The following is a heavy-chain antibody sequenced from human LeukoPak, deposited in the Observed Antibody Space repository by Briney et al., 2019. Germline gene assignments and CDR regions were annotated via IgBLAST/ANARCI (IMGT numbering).Heavy chain of an antibody. CDR3: ATSSRPSPFSWFDP. D-gene: IGHD3-3*01. V-gene: IGHV5-51*01. CDR2: IYPGDSHT. J-gene: IGHJ5*02. Sequence: GESLKISCKGSGYSFTNYWIGWVRQMPGKGLEWMGIIYPGDSHTRYSPSFQGQVIISTDTSISTAYLQWSSLKASDTAMYYCATSSRPSPFSWFDPWGQGTLVTVSS. CDR1: GYSFTNYW.